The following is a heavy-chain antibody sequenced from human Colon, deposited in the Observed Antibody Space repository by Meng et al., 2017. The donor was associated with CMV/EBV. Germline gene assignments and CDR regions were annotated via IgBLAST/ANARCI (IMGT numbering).Heavy chain of an antibody. J-gene: IGHJ4*02. CDR3: ARGAEYYYDSSGPLY. D-gene: IGHD3-22*01. V-gene: IGHV3-11*04. CDR1: GFSFSDYY. Sequence: GGSLRLSCAASGFSFSDYYMSWIRQAPGKGLEWISSISSNESVIYYGDSVKGRFTIARDNAKNSLYLQMNSLRAEDTAVYYCARGAEYYYDSSGPLYWGQGTLVTVSS. CDR2: ISSNESVI.